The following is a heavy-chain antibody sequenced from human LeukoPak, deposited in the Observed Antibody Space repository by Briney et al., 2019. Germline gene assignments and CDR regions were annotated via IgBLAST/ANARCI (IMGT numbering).Heavy chain of an antibody. CDR2: IYPGHSDT. D-gene: IGHD2-21*01. CDR3: ESTYCGGDCSDAFDI. J-gene: IGHJ3*02. Sequence: GESLKISCKGSGYSFTSYWIGWVRQMPGKGLEWMGIIYPGHSDTRYSPSFQGQVTSSADKSISTAYLQWSSLKASDTAMYYCESTYCGGDCSDAFDIWGQGTMVTVSS. CDR1: GYSFTSYW. V-gene: IGHV5-51*01.